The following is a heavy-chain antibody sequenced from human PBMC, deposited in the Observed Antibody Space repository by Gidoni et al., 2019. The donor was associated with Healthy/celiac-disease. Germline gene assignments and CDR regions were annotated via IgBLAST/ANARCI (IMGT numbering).Heavy chain of an antibody. J-gene: IGHJ6*02. V-gene: IGHV3-30*18. CDR2: ISYDGSNK. CDR1: GFTFRSSG. CDR3: AKEGPIVVVPAVGPASYGMDV. Sequence: QVQLVESGGGVVQPGRSLRLSCAASGFTFRSSGLHWVRQAPGKGLAWVAVISYDGSNKYYADSVKGRFTISRDNSKNTLYVQMNSLRAEDTAVYYCAKEGPIVVVPAVGPASYGMDVWGQGTTVTVSS. D-gene: IGHD2-2*01.